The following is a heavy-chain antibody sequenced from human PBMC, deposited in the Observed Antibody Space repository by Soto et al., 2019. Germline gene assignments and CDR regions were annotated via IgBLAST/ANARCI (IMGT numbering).Heavy chain of an antibody. CDR3: ARDRVLGGGQQLVRLSE. D-gene: IGHD6-13*01. Sequence: PVGSLRLSCAASGFTFSSYCMHWVRQAPGKGLEWVAVIWYDGSNKYYADSVKGRFTISRDNSKNTLYLQMNSLRAEDTAVYYCARDRVLGGGQQLVRLSEWGQGTLVTVSS. CDR2: IWYDGSNK. CDR1: GFTFSSYC. J-gene: IGHJ4*02. V-gene: IGHV3-33*01.